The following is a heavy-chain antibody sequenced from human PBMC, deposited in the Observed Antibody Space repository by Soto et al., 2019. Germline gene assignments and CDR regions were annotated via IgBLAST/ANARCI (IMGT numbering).Heavy chain of an antibody. CDR1: GGSISSGGYS. CDR3: ARGITRSRYFDY. J-gene: IGHJ4*02. CDR2: IYHSGST. D-gene: IGHD2-2*01. Sequence: SEMLSLTCAVSGGSISSGGYSWSWIRQPPGKGLEWIGYIYHSGSTYYNPSLKSRVTISVDRSKNQFSLKLSSVTAADTAVYYCARGITRSRYFDYWGQGTLVTVSS. V-gene: IGHV4-30-2*01.